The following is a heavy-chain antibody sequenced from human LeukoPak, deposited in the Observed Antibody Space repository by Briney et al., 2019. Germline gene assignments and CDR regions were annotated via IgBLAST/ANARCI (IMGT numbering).Heavy chain of an antibody. Sequence: GGSLRLSCSASGFTFSSYAMHWVRQAPGKGLEYVSTISSNGGSTYYADSVKGRFTISRDNSRNTLYLQMSSLRVEDTAVYYCVKGLAAAGTNYWGQGTLVTVSS. CDR2: ISSNGGST. CDR3: VKGLAAAGTNY. J-gene: IGHJ4*02. CDR1: GFTFSSYA. V-gene: IGHV3-64D*09. D-gene: IGHD6-13*01.